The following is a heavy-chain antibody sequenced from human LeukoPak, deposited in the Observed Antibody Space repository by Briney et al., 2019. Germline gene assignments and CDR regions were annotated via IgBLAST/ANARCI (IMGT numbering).Heavy chain of an antibody. CDR1: SGSLSGYY. CDR3: ARGRLRYCSGGSCYSARYFDY. J-gene: IGHJ4*02. V-gene: IGHV4-34*01. Sequence: SGTLSLTCAVHSGSLSGYYWSWIRQPPGKGLEWIGEINDSGSTSYNPSLKSRVTISVDTSKNQFSLKLSSVTAADTAVYYCARGRLRYCSGGSCYSARYFDYWGQGTLVTVSS. D-gene: IGHD2-15*01. CDR2: INDSGST.